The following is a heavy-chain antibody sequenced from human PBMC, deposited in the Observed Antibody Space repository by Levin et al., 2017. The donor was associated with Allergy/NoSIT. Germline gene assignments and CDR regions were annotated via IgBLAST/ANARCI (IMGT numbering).Heavy chain of an antibody. CDR1: GGSISSSNHY. CDR2: IYYSGST. V-gene: IGHV4-39*01. D-gene: IGHD2-21*01. CDR3: AKSRGGDSTYYYYYGMDV. Sequence: PSETLSLTCTVSGGSISSSNHYWDWIRQPPGTGLEWIGNIYYSGSTYCNPSLKSRVTISVDTSKNQFSLKLSSVSAADTAVYYCAKSRGGDSTYYYYYGMDVWGQGTTVTVSS. J-gene: IGHJ6*02.